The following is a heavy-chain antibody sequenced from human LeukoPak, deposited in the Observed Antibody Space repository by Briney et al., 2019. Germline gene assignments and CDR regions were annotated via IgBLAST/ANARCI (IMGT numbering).Heavy chain of an antibody. V-gene: IGHV3-74*01. Sequence: GGSLRLSCAASGFTFSSYWMHWVRQAPGKGLVWVSRINSDGSSTSYADSVKGRFTISRDNAKNTLYLQMNSLRAEDTAVCYCARVLFSSSWYFDHWGQGTLVTVSS. J-gene: IGHJ4*02. CDR1: GFTFSSYW. D-gene: IGHD6-13*01. CDR2: INSDGSST. CDR3: ARVLFSSSWYFDH.